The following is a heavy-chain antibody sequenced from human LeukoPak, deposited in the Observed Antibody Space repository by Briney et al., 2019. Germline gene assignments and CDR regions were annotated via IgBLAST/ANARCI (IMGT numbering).Heavy chain of an antibody. CDR3: VRVTLIREGFDL. CDR1: GFNLNTYW. D-gene: IGHD3-10*01. J-gene: IGHJ4*02. V-gene: IGHV3-74*01. CDR2: IISDGTST. Sequence: PGGSLSLSYAAAGFNLNTYWMHWGRQTPGKGVVWGARIISDGTSTDYTDFVEGRFTISRHNAKNTLYLQMNSLRVDDTAVYYCVRVTLIREGFDLWGQGTLVTVSS.